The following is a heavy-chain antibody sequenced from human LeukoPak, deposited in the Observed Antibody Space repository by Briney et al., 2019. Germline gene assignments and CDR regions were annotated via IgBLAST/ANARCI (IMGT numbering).Heavy chain of an antibody. J-gene: IGHJ4*02. V-gene: IGHV3-66*02. CDR3: ARAIRDASVSLRFDY. D-gene: IGHD5-24*01. CDR2: IYSGGST. Sequence: GGSLRLSCVASGFSVGNNYMNWVRQAPGKGLEWVSDIYSGGSTYYADSVKGRFTISRDSSKNTLYLQIHSPRVENTAVYYCARAIRDASVSLRFDYWGQGTLVTVSS. CDR1: GFSVGNNY.